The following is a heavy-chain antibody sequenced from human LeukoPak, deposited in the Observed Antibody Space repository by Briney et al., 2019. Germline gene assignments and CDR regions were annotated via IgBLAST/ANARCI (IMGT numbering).Heavy chain of an antibody. CDR1: GYSISSGFY. Sequence: SETLSLTCAVSGYSISSGFYWGWIRQPPGKGLEWIGSIYHSGSTYYNPSLKSRVTISVDTSKNQFSLKLSSVTAADTAVYYCARQGIVVVPAARVQYFQHWGQGTLVTVSS. J-gene: IGHJ1*01. D-gene: IGHD2-2*01. CDR3: ARQGIVVVPAARVQYFQH. V-gene: IGHV4-38-2*01. CDR2: IYHSGST.